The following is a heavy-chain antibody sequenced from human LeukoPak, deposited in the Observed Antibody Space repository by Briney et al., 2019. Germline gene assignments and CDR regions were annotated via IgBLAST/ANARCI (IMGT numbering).Heavy chain of an antibody. CDR1: GYTFTGYY. Sequence: ASVTVSCKASGYTFTGYYMHWVRQAPGQGVEWMGWINPNSGGTNYAQKFQGRVTMTRDTSISTAYMELGRLRSDDTAVYYCARAKAGSYYGEFDYWGQGTLVTVSS. CDR2: INPNSGGT. V-gene: IGHV1-2*02. CDR3: ARAKAGSYYGEFDY. D-gene: IGHD1-26*01. J-gene: IGHJ4*02.